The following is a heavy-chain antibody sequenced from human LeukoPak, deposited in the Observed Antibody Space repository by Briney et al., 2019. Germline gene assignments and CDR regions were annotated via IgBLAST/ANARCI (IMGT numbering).Heavy chain of an antibody. D-gene: IGHD6-19*01. J-gene: IGHJ4*02. V-gene: IGHV4-4*07. Sequence: SETLSLTCFVSGGSITPYHWSWIRQPAGKGLEWIGQIHTSGSTNYNPSLKSRVAMSIDTSKNQFSLGLSSVTAADTSVYYCAGRAQTTGWSFDYWGQGALVTVSS. CDR1: GGSITPYH. CDR2: IHTSGST. CDR3: AGRAQTTGWSFDY.